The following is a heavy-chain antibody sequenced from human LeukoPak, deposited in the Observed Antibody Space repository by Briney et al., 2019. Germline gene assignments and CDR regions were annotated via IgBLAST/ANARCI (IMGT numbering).Heavy chain of an antibody. J-gene: IGHJ5*02. Sequence: SETLSLTCTVSGYSISSGYYWGWIRQPPGKGLEWIGSIYHSGSTYYNPSLKSRVTISVDTSKNQFSLKLSSVTAADTAVYYCARSRNVLLWFGEPNNWFDPWGQGTLVTVSS. CDR3: ARSRNVLLWFGEPNNWFDP. CDR2: IYHSGST. V-gene: IGHV4-38-2*02. CDR1: GYSISSGYY. D-gene: IGHD3-10*01.